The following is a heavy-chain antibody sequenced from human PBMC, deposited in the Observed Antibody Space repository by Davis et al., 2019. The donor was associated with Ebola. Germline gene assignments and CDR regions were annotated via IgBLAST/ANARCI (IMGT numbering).Heavy chain of an antibody. CDR1: GDSIGDYF. CDR3: ARLAGGSYYSWAVDY. V-gene: IGHV4-59*08. Sequence: SETLSLTCTVSGDSIGDYFWTWIRQPPGKGLEWVGHIYGSGSADYNPSLKSRATISVDPSKNQFSLKLSSVTAADTAVYYCARLAGGSYYSWAVDYWGQGTLVTVSS. CDR2: IYGSGSA. D-gene: IGHD1-26*01. J-gene: IGHJ4*02.